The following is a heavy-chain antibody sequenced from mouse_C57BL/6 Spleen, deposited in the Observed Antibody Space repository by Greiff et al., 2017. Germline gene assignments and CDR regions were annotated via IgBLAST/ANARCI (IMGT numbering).Heavy chain of an antibody. J-gene: IGHJ4*01. Sequence: QVQLQQPGAELVKPGASVKLSCKASGYTFTSYWMHWVKQRPGQGLEWIGMIHPNSGSTNYNEKFKSKATLTVDKSSSTAYMQLSSLTSEDSAVYYCASYDYDESYAMYDWGQGTSVTVSS. CDR3: ASYDYDESYAMYD. CDR1: GYTFTSYW. V-gene: IGHV1-64*01. CDR2: IHPNSGST. D-gene: IGHD2-4*01.